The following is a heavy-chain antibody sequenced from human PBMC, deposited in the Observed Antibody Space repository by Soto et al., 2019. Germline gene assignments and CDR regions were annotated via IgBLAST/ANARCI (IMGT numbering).Heavy chain of an antibody. CDR2: ISGSGGST. J-gene: IGHJ5*02. CDR1: GFTFDDYA. D-gene: IGHD1-26*01. Sequence: EVQLVESGGGLVQPGRSLRLSCAASGFTFDDYAMHWVRQAPGKGLEWVSGISGSGGSTYYADSVKGRFTISRDNSKNTLYLQMNSLRAEDTAVYYCAKEEVSVGATPRFDPWGQGTLVTVSS. CDR3: AKEEVSVGATPRFDP. V-gene: IGHV3-23*04.